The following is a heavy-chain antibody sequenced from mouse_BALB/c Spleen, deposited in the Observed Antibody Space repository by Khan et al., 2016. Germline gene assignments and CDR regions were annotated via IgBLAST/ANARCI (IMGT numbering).Heavy chain of an antibody. D-gene: IGHD2-1*01. CDR3: ARLGNYGY. J-gene: IGHJ2*01. Sequence: VQLKQSGAELVKPGASVKLSCTASGFNIKDTYMHWVKQRPEQGLEWIGRIDPANGNTKYDPKFQGKATITADTSSNTAYLQLSSLTSEDTAVXYCARLGNYGYWGQGTTLTVSS. CDR1: GFNIKDTY. V-gene: IGHV14-3*02. CDR2: IDPANGNT.